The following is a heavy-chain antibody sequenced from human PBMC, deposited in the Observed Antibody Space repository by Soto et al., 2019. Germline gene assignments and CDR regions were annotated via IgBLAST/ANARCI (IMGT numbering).Heavy chain of an antibody. CDR3: AKDHRGSYYYFDY. D-gene: IGHD1-26*01. V-gene: IGHV3-23*01. Sequence: LSLTCAASGFTFSSYAMSWVRQAPGKGLEWVSAISGSGGSTYYADSVKGRFTISRDNSKNTLYLQMNSLRAEDTAVYYCAKDHRGSYYYFDYWGQGTLVTVSS. CDR1: GFTFSSYA. J-gene: IGHJ4*02. CDR2: ISGSGGST.